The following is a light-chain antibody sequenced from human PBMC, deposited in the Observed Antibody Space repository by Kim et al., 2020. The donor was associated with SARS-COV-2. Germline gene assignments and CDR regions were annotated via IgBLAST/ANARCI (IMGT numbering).Light chain of an antibody. V-gene: IGLV2-14*01. J-gene: IGLJ1*01. Sequence: QSALTQPASVSGSPGQSITISCTGTSSDVGGYNYVSWYQQHPGKAPKLMIYDVSKRPSGVSNRFSGSKSGNTASLTISGLQAEDEADYYCSSYTGSSTDVFGTGTKVTVL. CDR3: SSYTGSSTDV. CDR2: DVS. CDR1: SSDVGGYNY.